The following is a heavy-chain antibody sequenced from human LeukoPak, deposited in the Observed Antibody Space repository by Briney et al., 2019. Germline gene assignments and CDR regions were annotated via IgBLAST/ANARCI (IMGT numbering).Heavy chain of an antibody. Sequence: GGSLRLSCAASGFTFSNAWMSWVRQAPGKGLEWVGRIKSKTDGGTTDYAAPVKGRFTISRDDSKNTLYLQMNSLRAEDTAVYYCAKDESSSRHDAFDIWGQGTMVTVSS. J-gene: IGHJ3*02. CDR3: AKDESSSRHDAFDI. V-gene: IGHV3-15*01. CDR2: IKSKTDGGTT. CDR1: GFTFSNAW. D-gene: IGHD6-13*01.